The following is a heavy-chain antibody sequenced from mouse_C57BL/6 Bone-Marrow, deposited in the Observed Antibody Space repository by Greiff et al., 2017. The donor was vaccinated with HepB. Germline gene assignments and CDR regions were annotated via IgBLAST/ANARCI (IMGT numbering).Heavy chain of an antibody. CDR1: GFNIKNTY. CDR2: IDPANGNT. D-gene: IGHD1-1*01. Sequence: EVKLQQSVAELVRPGASVKLSCTASGFNIKNTYMHWVKQRPEQGLEWIGRIDPANGNTKYAPKFQGKATITADTSSNTAYLQLSSLTSEDTAIYYCASPTTVVGRNYFDYWGQGTTLTVSS. CDR3: ASPTTVVGRNYFDY. V-gene: IGHV14-3*01. J-gene: IGHJ2*01.